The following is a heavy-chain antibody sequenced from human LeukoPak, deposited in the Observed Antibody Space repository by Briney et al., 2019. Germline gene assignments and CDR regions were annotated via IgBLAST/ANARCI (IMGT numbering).Heavy chain of an antibody. Sequence: SETLSLTCTVSGGSISSYYWSWIRQPPGKGLEWIGYIYYSGSTNYNPSLKSRVTISVDTSKNQFSLKLSSVTAADTAVYYCARLLYGGNFFDYWGQGTLVTVSS. J-gene: IGHJ4*02. CDR3: ARLLYGGNFFDY. CDR1: GGSISSYY. V-gene: IGHV4-59*08. CDR2: IYYSGST. D-gene: IGHD4-23*01.